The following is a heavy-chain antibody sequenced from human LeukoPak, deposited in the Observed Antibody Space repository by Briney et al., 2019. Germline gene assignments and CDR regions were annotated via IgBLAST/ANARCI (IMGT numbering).Heavy chain of an antibody. D-gene: IGHD6-25*01. CDR3: AREQAGYYYYGMDV. Sequence: SVKVSCKASGGTFSSYAISWVRQAPGQGLEWMGGIIPIFGTANYAQKLQGRVTMTTDTSTSTAYMELRSLRSDDTAVYYCAREQAGYYYYGMDVWGQGTTVTVSS. CDR1: GGTFSSYA. J-gene: IGHJ6*02. V-gene: IGHV1-69*05. CDR2: IIPIFGTA.